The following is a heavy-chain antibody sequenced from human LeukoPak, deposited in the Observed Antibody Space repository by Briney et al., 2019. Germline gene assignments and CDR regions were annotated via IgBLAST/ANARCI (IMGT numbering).Heavy chain of an antibody. J-gene: IGHJ4*02. CDR2: ISYDGSNK. V-gene: IGHV3-30*18. D-gene: IGHD2-15*01. CDR3: AKSTPTDIVVVVAALDY. Sequence: PGRSPRLSCAASGFTFSSYGMHWVRQAPGKGLEWVAVISYDGSNKYYADSVKGRFTISRDNSKNTLYLQMNSLRAEDTAVYYCAKSTPTDIVVVVAALDYWGQGTLVTVSS. CDR1: GFTFSSYG.